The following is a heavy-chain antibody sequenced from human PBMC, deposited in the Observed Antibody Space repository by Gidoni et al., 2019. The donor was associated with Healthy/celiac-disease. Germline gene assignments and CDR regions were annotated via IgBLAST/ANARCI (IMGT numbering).Heavy chain of an antibody. CDR2: IYYSGST. CDR1: GGSISSYD. Sequence: QVQLQESGPGLVKPSETLSLTCTVSGGSISSYDWSWIRQPPGKGLEWIGYIYYSGSTNYNPSLKSRVTISVDTSKNQFSLKLSSVTAADTAVYYCARMGVPAAILVGLDNWFDPWGQGTLVTVSS. V-gene: IGHV4-59*01. J-gene: IGHJ5*02. CDR3: ARMGVPAAILVGLDNWFDP. D-gene: IGHD2-2*01.